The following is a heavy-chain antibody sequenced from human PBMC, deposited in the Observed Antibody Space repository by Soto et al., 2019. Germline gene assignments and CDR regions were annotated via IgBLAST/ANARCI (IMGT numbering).Heavy chain of an antibody. Sequence: LRLSCAASGFTLRTYTMNWVRQAPGKGLEWVSSISISSSDRYYADSVRGRFTISRDNAKNALYLQMNSLRADDTAVYFCVRGMNPLFGGQGTLVTVPQ. J-gene: IGHJ4*01. V-gene: IGHV3-21*06. CDR2: ISISSSDR. CDR3: VRGMNPLF. CDR1: GFTLRTYT.